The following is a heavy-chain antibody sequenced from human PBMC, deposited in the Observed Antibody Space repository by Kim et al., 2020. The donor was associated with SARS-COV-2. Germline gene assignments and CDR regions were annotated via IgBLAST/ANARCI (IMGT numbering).Heavy chain of an antibody. J-gene: IGHJ4*02. V-gene: IGHV3-33*06. Sequence: KGRFTNSRDNSRNTLYLQMNSLSAEDTAVYYCAKDRLLNGQLWPGPYFDYWGQGTLVTVSS. D-gene: IGHD5-18*01. CDR3: AKDRLLNGQLWPGPYFDY.